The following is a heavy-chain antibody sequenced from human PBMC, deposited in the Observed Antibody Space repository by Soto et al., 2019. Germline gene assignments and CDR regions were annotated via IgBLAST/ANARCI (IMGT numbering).Heavy chain of an antibody. CDR3: ARWGTTGGLDV. J-gene: IGHJ1*01. D-gene: IGHD3-16*01. CDR1: GFAFRSYV. CDR2: TSYDGSDK. Sequence: QVQLVESGGGVVQPGTSLTVSCVGWGFAFRSYVMHWVRQAPGKGLEWVALTSYDGSDKYYDDSVRGRFTISRDNSRNTVDLQMDSLRLEDTALYYCARWGTTGGLDVWGQGTLVSVSS. V-gene: IGHV3-30*19.